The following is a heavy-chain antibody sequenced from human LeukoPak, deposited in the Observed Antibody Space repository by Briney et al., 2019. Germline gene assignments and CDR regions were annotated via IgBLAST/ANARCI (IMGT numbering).Heavy chain of an antibody. CDR2: MNPNSGNT. J-gene: IGHJ6*02. Sequence: GASVKVTCKASGYTFTSYDINWVRQATGQGLEWMGWMNPNSGNTGYAQKFQGRVTMTRNTSISTAYMELSSLRSEDTAVYYCARGWERGITMVRGVIAYYYGMDVWGQGTTVTVSS. CDR3: ARGWERGITMVRGVIAYYYGMDV. CDR1: GYTFTSYD. V-gene: IGHV1-8*01. D-gene: IGHD3-10*01.